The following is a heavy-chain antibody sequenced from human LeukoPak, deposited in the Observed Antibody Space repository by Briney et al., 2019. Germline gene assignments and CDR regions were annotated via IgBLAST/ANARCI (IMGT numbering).Heavy chain of an antibody. CDR3: ARGGAYSYGYVDS. J-gene: IGHJ4*02. D-gene: IGHD5-18*01. Sequence: GGSLRLSCAASGFTVSSNYMSWVRQAPGKGLEWVSVIYSAGSTYYADSVKGRFIISRDNSKNTLYLQMNSLRAEDTAVYFCARGGAYSYGYVDSWGQGTLVTVSS. V-gene: IGHV3-66*01. CDR1: GFTVSSNY. CDR2: IYSAGST.